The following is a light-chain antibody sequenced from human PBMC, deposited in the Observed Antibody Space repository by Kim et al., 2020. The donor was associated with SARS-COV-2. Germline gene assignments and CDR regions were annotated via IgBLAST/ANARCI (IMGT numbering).Light chain of an antibody. J-gene: IGKJ4*01. Sequence: EVVMTQSPATLSVSPGEGATLSCRASQSIRSNLAWYQQRPGQAPRLLIFDASARATGIPARFSGSGSGTDFTLSISSLQSEDFVVYYCQQYDTWPLTFGGGTKVDIK. CDR2: DAS. CDR1: QSIRSN. V-gene: IGKV3-15*01. CDR3: QQYDTWPLT.